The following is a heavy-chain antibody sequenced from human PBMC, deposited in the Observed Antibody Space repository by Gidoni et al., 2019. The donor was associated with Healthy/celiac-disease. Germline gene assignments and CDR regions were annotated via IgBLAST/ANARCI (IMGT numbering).Heavy chain of an antibody. CDR1: GGSFSGYY. V-gene: IGHV4-34*01. J-gene: IGHJ4*02. Sequence: QVQLQQWGAGLLKPSETLSLTCAVYGGSFSGYYWSWIRQPPGKGLEWIGEINHSGSTNYNPSLKSRVTISVDTSKNQFSLKLSSVTAADTAVYYCARGDDYVWGSYRSFDYWGQGTLVTVSS. D-gene: IGHD3-16*02. CDR3: ARGDDYVWGSYRSFDY. CDR2: INHSGST.